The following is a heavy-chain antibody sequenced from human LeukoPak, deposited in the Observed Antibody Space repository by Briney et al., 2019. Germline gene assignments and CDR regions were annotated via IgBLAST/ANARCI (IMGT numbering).Heavy chain of an antibody. J-gene: IGHJ6*02. V-gene: IGHV1-18*01. CDR1: GYTFTSYG. Sequence: ASVKVSCKASGYTFTSYGISWVRQAPGQGLEWMGWISAYNGNTNYAQKLQGRVTMTTDTSTSTAYMELRSLRSDDTAVYYCARERGTYYYDSSGYSSGPGYYYGMDVWGQGTTVTVSS. CDR3: ARERGTYYYDSSGYSSGPGYYYGMDV. CDR2: ISAYNGNT. D-gene: IGHD3-22*01.